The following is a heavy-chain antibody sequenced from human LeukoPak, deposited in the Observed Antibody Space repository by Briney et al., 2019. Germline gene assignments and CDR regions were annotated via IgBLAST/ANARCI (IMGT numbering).Heavy chain of an antibody. CDR3: ARYSGGYYNPVGTYPWYFDL. Sequence: SETLSLTCTVSGGSISSSSYYWGWIRQPPGKGLEWIGSIYYSGSTYYNPSLKSRVTISVDTSKNQFSLKLSSVTAADTAVYYCARYSGGYYNPVGTYPWYFDLWGRGTLVTVSS. CDR2: IYYSGST. J-gene: IGHJ2*01. D-gene: IGHD3-3*01. V-gene: IGHV4-39*07. CDR1: GGSISSSSYY.